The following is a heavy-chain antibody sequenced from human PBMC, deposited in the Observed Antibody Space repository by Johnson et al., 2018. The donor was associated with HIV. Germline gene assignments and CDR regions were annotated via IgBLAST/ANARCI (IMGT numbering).Heavy chain of an antibody. J-gene: IGHJ3*02. V-gene: IGHV3-66*02. CDR2: VYSGGTT. CDR1: GFTFNNAW. Sequence: VQLVESGGGLVKPGGSLRLSCAASGFTFNNAWMSWVRQAPGKGLESVSVVYSGGTTHYAASVKGRSTISRDNSKNTLYLQMNSLRAEDTAVYYCTRRSPYDAFDIWGQGTMVTVSS. CDR3: TRRSPYDAFDI.